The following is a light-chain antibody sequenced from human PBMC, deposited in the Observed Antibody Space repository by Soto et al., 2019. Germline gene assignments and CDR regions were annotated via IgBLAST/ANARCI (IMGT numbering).Light chain of an antibody. J-gene: IGKJ1*01. V-gene: IGKV3-11*01. CDR2: DAS. CDR3: QQRSNWPRT. Sequence: EIVLTQSPATLSLSPGARATLSCRASQSVSSYLAWYPQNPGQAPRLLIYDASNRATGIPARFSGSGSGTDFTLTISSLEPEDFAVYYCQQRSNWPRTVGQGTKVDI. CDR1: QSVSSY.